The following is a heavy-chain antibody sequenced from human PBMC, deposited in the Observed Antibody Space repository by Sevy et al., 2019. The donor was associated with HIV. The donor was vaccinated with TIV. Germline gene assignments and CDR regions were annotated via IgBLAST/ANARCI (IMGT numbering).Heavy chain of an antibody. Sequence: SETLSLTCTVSGYSISSGYYWGWIRQPPGKGLEWIGSIYHSGSTYYNPSLKSRVTISVDTSKNQFSLKLSSVTAADTAVYYCARLGYCTNGVCYDHDYWGQGILVTVSS. CDR1: GYSISSGYY. J-gene: IGHJ4*02. CDR2: IYHSGST. D-gene: IGHD2-8*01. V-gene: IGHV4-38-2*02. CDR3: ARLGYCTNGVCYDHDY.